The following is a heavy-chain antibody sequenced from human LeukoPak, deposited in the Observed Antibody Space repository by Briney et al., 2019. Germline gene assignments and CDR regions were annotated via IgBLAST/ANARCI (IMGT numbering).Heavy chain of an antibody. CDR3: ARGRGSGSYAFDI. CDR2: IYYSGST. J-gene: IGHJ3*02. V-gene: IGHV4-31*03. Sequence: TLPLTCTVSGGSISSGGYYWSWIRQHPGKGLEWIGYIYYSGSTYYNPSLKSRVTISVDTSKNQFSLKLSSVTAADTAVYYCARGRGSGSYAFDIWGQGTMVTVSS. D-gene: IGHD1-26*01. CDR1: GGSISSGGYY.